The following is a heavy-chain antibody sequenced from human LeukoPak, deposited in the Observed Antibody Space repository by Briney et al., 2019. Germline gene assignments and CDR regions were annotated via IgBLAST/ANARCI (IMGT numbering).Heavy chain of an antibody. J-gene: IGHJ5*02. CDR3: ARGTTSYDFWSGYYTGNWFDP. D-gene: IGHD3-3*01. CDR1: GDSVSSNSAA. CDR2: TYYRSKWYN. V-gene: IGHV6-1*01. Sequence: SQTLSLTCAISGDSVSSNSAAWNWIRQSPSRGLEWLGRTYYRSKWYNDYAVSVKSRITINPDTSKNQFSLQLNSVTPEDTAVYYCARGTTSYDFWSGYYTGNWFDPWGQGTLVTVSS.